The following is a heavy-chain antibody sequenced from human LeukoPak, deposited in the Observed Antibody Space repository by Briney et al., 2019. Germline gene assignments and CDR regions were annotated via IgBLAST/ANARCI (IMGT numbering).Heavy chain of an antibody. CDR2: INPNSGGT. CDR3: SRVRGSSSGLEFEC. Sequence: GASVKVSCKASGYSFTDYYTHWVRQAPGEGLEWMGWINPNSGGTNYAHKLQGRVTMTRYTSISTAYMELTRLRSDDTAVYYCSRVRGSSSGLEFECRGQGTLVTVSS. J-gene: IGHJ4*02. V-gene: IGHV1-2*07. D-gene: IGHD6-13*01. CDR1: GYSFTDYY.